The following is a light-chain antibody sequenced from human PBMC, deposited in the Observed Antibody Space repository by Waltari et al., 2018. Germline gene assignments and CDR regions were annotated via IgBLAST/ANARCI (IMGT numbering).Light chain of an antibody. CDR1: QSVSSY. CDR2: DAS. V-gene: IGKV3-11*01. Sequence: EIVLTQSPDTLSLSPGERATLSCRASQSVSSYLGWYQQKPGQAPRLLIYDASNRATGIPARFSGGGSGTDFTLTISSLEPEDFAVYYCQQRSNWPLTFGGGTKVEIK. J-gene: IGKJ4*01. CDR3: QQRSNWPLT.